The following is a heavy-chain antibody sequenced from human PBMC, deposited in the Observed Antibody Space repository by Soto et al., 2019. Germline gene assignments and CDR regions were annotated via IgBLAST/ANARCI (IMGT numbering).Heavy chain of an antibody. V-gene: IGHV3-7*01. CDR2: IDQDGTET. CDR1: GFTFPTSW. CDR3: ARDAGFDRFDY. Sequence: EVHLVESGGGLVQSGGSLRLSCAASGFTFPTSWMAWVRLFPGNGLEWVANIDQDGTETNYVDSVKGRFTISRDNAKNSLFLQMNSLRAEDTAVYYCARDAGFDRFDYWGQGTLVTVSS. J-gene: IGHJ4*02.